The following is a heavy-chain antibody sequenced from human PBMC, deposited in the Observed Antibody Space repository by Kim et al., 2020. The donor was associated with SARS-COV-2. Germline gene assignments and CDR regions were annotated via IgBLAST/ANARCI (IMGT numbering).Heavy chain of an antibody. V-gene: IGHV3-23*01. Sequence: GGSLRLSCAASGFSFSSYAMNWVRQAPGKGLEWVSAISDSGRFTFYADSVKGRFTVSRDSSNITLYLSMNSLRADDTAVYYCAKDPLSPGMATAGTLAFDSWSQGTKVTLSS. J-gene: IGHJ3*02. D-gene: IGHD6-25*01. CDR1: GFSFSSYA. CDR3: AKDPLSPGMATAGTLAFDS. CDR2: ISDSGRFT.